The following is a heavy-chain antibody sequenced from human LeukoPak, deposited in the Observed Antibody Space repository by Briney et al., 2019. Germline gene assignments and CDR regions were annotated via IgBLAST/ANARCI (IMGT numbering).Heavy chain of an antibody. CDR3: ARGPPFDY. CDR2: IYWDDDK. D-gene: IGHD1-26*01. J-gene: IGHJ4*02. Sequence: KESGPTLVKPTQTLTLTCTFSGFSLSTSVVGVGWIRQPPGKALEWLALIYWDDDKRYSPSLKSRLTITTDTSKNQVVLTMTNMDPVDTATYYCARGPPFDYWGQGTLVTVSS. CDR1: GFSLSTSVVG. V-gene: IGHV2-5*02.